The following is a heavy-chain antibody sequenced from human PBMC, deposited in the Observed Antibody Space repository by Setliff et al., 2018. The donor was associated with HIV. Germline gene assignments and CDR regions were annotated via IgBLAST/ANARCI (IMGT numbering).Heavy chain of an antibody. V-gene: IGHV3-48*03. Sequence: GGSLRLSCAASGFTFRNYKFNWVRQAPGRGLEWVSSISIGSGGAIDYADSVQGRFTISRDNSKNSLYLQMNSLRVEDTAVFYCARDYLYYNLYNGSPVYGMDVWGQGTTVTVSS. J-gene: IGHJ6*02. D-gene: IGHD3-3*01. CDR3: ARDYLYYNLYNGSPVYGMDV. CDR2: ISIGSGGAI. CDR1: GFTFRNYK.